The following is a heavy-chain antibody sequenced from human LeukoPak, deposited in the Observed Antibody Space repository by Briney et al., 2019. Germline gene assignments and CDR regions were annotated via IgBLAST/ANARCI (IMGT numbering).Heavy chain of an antibody. CDR3: ARESDTGKYYFDY. CDR1: GFKFSDHY. CDR2: IYNNGGT. J-gene: IGHJ4*02. D-gene: IGHD3-10*01. V-gene: IGHV3-53*01. Sequence: GGSQRLSCAASGFKFSDHYIDWVRQAPGKGLEWVSVIYNNGGTHHADSVKGRFTISRDNSKNTLYLQMNSLRAEDTAVYYCARESDTGKYYFDYWGLGTLVTVSS.